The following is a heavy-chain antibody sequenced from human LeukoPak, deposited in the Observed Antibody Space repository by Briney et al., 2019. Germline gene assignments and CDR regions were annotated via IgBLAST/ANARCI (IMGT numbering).Heavy chain of an antibody. D-gene: IGHD3-9*01. CDR1: GFTFSSYA. J-gene: IGHJ5*02. Sequence: PGGSLRLSCAASGFTFSSYAMSWVRQAPGKGLEWVSAISGSGGSTYYADSVKGRFTISRDNSKNTLYLQMNSLRAEDTAVYYCAKDLRDYDILTGPSWFDPWGQGTLVTASS. CDR3: AKDLRDYDILTGPSWFDP. CDR2: ISGSGGST. V-gene: IGHV3-23*01.